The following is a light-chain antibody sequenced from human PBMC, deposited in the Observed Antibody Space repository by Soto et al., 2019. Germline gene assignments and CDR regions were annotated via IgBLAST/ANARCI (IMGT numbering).Light chain of an antibody. J-gene: IGKJ1*01. CDR2: GAS. Sequence: EIVLTQSPGTLSLSPGERATLSCRASQSVSSSYLAWYQQKPGQARRLLIYGASSRATGIPDRFSGSGSGTDFTLTNSRLDPELFAVYYCQQYGSSPRTFGQGTKVEIK. CDR3: QQYGSSPRT. CDR1: QSVSSSY. V-gene: IGKV3-20*01.